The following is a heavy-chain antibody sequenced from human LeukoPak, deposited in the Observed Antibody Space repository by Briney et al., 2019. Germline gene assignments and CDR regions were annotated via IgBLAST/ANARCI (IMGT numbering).Heavy chain of an antibody. CDR3: AKGGVVGTRYYFDS. Sequence: GGSLRLSCAASGFSFSYYWMSWVRQAPGKGLEWVANTKEDGSGSSYVDSVKGRFTISRDNAKNSLYLQMNSLRAEDTAVYYCAKGGVVGTRYYFDSWGQGTLSPSPQ. CDR2: TKEDGSGS. V-gene: IGHV3-7*01. J-gene: IGHJ4*02. CDR1: GFSFSYYW. D-gene: IGHD2-15*01.